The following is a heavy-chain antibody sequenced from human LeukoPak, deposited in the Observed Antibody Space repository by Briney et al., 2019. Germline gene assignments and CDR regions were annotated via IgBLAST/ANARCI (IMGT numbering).Heavy chain of an antibody. J-gene: IGHJ4*02. V-gene: IGHV3-15*01. CDR3: TTDYDFWSGYYSNDY. Sequence: GGSLRLSCAASGFTVSSNYMSWVRQAPGKGLEWVGRIKSKTDGGTTDYAAPVKGRFTISRDDSKNTLYLQMNSLKTEDTAVYYCTTDYDFWSGYYSNDYWGQGTLVTVSS. D-gene: IGHD3-3*01. CDR1: GFTVSSNY. CDR2: IKSKTDGGTT.